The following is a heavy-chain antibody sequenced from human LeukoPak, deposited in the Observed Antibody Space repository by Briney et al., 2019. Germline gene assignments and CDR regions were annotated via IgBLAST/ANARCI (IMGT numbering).Heavy chain of an antibody. V-gene: IGHV3-23*01. J-gene: IGHJ4*02. Sequence: GGSLRLSCLTSGFTLSTNAMSWVRQAPGKGLEWVSGISGSGGGTYYADSVKGRFTICRDNSKNTLYLQMNSLRAEDTAVYFCASETGYSSSQVQGYWGQGTLVTVSS. CDR3: ASETGYSSSQVQGY. CDR2: ISGSGGGT. CDR1: GFTLSTNA. D-gene: IGHD6-13*01.